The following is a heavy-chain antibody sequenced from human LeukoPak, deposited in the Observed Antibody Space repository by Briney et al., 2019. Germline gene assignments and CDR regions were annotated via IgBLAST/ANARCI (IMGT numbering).Heavy chain of an antibody. Sequence: SETLSLTCTVSGGSISITSYYWGWIRQPPGKGLEWIGSIYHSGSTYYNPSLKSRVTISVDTSKNQFSLKLSSVTAADTAVYYCARGPGDYLYYYYYYMDVWGKGTTVTVSS. D-gene: IGHD4-17*01. V-gene: IGHV4-39*07. CDR1: GGSISITSYY. J-gene: IGHJ6*03. CDR2: IYHSGST. CDR3: ARGPGDYLYYYYYYMDV.